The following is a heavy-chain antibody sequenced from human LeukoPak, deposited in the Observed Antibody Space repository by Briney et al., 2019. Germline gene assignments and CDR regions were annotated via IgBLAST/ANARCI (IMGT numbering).Heavy chain of an antibody. CDR3: ARSLVVGATCPYH. V-gene: IGHV3-48*01. J-gene: IGHJ5*02. D-gene: IGHD1-26*01. CDR1: GFTFSSYG. CDR2: ISSSSSTI. Sequence: GGSLRLSCAASGFTFSSYGMTWVRQAPGKGLEWVSYISSSSSTIYYADSVKGRFTISRDNAKNSLYLQLNSLRAEDTAVYYCARSLVVGATCPYHWGQGTLVTVSS.